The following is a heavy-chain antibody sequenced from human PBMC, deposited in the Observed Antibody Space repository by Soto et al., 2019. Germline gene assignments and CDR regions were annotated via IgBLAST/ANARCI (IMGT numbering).Heavy chain of an antibody. Sequence: EVQLVESGGGLVQPGGSLRLSCAASGFSFRSYEMNWVRQAPGKGLEWVSYITISGSTTYYADSVKGRFTISRDNAKNSLFLQMNSLRAEDTAVYYCARVYDSSGYYYVFGYWGQGALVTVSS. V-gene: IGHV3-48*03. CDR1: GFSFRSYE. CDR3: ARVYDSSGYYYVFGY. J-gene: IGHJ4*02. CDR2: ITISGSTT. D-gene: IGHD3-22*01.